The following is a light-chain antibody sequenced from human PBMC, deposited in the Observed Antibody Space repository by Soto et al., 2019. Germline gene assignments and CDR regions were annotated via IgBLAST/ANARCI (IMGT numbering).Light chain of an antibody. CDR2: GDR. CDR1: RSNIGAGYD. CDR3: QSYDSSLSVV. Sequence: QSVLTQPPSVSGAPGQRVTISCTGSRSNIGAGYDVHWYQKLPGSAPKLVIYGDRNRPSGVPDRFSGSKSGTSASLAITGLQVEDEADYYCQSYDSSLSVVFGGGTKVTVL. J-gene: IGLJ2*01. V-gene: IGLV1-40*01.